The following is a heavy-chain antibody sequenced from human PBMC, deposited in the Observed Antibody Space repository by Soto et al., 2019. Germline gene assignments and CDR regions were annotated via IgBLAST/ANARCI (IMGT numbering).Heavy chain of an antibody. D-gene: IGHD1-26*01. Sequence: QEQLVESGGGSVKPGGSLRLSCAASGFIFSDAYMSWIRQAPGKGLEAVSYISHTSHYMRYSDSVEGRFTVSRDNARNSLYLHMNNMRAEDTDVYYCAKPVGLGTFGHFTLWGRGTLVIVSS. V-gene: IGHV3-11*05. CDR2: ISHTSHYM. CDR1: GFIFSDAY. J-gene: IGHJ2*01. CDR3: AKPVGLGTFGHFTL.